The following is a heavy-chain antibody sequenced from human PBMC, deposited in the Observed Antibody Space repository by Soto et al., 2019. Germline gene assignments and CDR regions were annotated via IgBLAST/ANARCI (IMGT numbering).Heavy chain of an antibody. Sequence: GGSLRLSCAASGFTFSSYWMSWVRQAPGKGLEWVANIKQDGSEKYYVDSVKGRFTISRDNANNSLYLQMNSLRAEDTAVYYCARALRFAGYSSGWFDYWGQGTLVTVSS. D-gene: IGHD6-19*01. J-gene: IGHJ4*02. CDR1: GFTFSSYW. V-gene: IGHV3-7*01. CDR3: ARALRFAGYSSGWFDY. CDR2: IKQDGSEK.